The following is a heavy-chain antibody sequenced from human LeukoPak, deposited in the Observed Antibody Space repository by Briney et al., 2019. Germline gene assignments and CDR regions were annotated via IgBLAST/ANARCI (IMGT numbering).Heavy chain of an antibody. J-gene: IGHJ4*02. V-gene: IGHV4-59*12. CDR3: ARGRGPAGDIVVVVAATRAHFDY. D-gene: IGHD2-15*01. Sequence: SETLSLTCTVSGGSISSYYWSWIRQPPGKGLEWIGYIYYSGSTNYNPSLKSRVTISVDTSKNQFSLKLSSVTAADTAVYYCARGRGPAGDIVVVVAATRAHFDYWGQGTLVTVSS. CDR2: IYYSGST. CDR1: GGSISSYY.